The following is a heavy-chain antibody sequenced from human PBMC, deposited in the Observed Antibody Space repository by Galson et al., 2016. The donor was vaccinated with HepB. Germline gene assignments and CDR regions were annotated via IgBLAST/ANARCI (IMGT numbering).Heavy chain of an antibody. V-gene: IGHV4-31*03. CDR2: IYDSRST. CDR3: ARDGGECSNTSCPSGIAY. CDR1: GGSITTGGYY. J-gene: IGHJ4*02. Sequence: TLSLTCTVSGGSITTGGYYWTWIRHHPGRGLEWIGYIYDSRSTYYNPSLESRVTISLDTSKNQFSLKLSSVTAADTAVYYCARDGGECSNTSCPSGIAYWGQGTLVTVSP. D-gene: IGHD2-2*01.